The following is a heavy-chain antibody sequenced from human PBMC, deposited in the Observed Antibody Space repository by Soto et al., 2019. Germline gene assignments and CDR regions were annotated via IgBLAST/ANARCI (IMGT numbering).Heavy chain of an antibody. Sequence: EVQLVESGGGLVQPGGSLRLSCAASGFTLSSYWMHWVRQAPGKGLVWVSRINSDGSSTNYADSVKGRFTISRDNAKNTLYLKMNSLRAEDTAVYYCARDPGTGYYDSSGYYYDWGQGTLVTVSS. J-gene: IGHJ4*02. D-gene: IGHD3-22*01. CDR2: INSDGSST. V-gene: IGHV3-74*01. CDR1: GFTLSSYW. CDR3: ARDPGTGYYDSSGYYYD.